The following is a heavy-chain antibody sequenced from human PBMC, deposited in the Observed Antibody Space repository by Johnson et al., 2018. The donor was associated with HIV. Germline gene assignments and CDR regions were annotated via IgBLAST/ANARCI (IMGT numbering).Heavy chain of an antibody. V-gene: IGHV3-64*04. CDR3: AKMGTGRSKIQFLEWLPIPHAFDI. D-gene: IGHD3-3*01. CDR2: ISGSGGST. CDR1: GFSFSSYA. J-gene: IGHJ3*02. Sequence: QVQLVESGGGVVQPGGSLRLSCPASGFSFSSYAMHWVRQAPGKGLEYVSGISGSGGSTYYADSVKGRFTLSRDNSKNTLYLQMNSLRAEDTAVYYCAKMGTGRSKIQFLEWLPIPHAFDIWGQGTMVTVSS.